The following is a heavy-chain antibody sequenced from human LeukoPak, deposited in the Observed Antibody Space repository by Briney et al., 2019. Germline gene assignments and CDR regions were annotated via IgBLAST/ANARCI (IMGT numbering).Heavy chain of an antibody. Sequence: ASVNVSCKASGYTFTSYDINWVRQATGQGLEWMGWMNPNSGNTGYAQKFQGRVTNTRNTSISTAYMELSSLRSEDTAVYYCARLPVGATYDAFDIWGQGTMVTVSS. J-gene: IGHJ3*02. CDR2: MNPNSGNT. CDR3: ARLPVGATYDAFDI. CDR1: GYTFTSYD. D-gene: IGHD1-26*01. V-gene: IGHV1-8*03.